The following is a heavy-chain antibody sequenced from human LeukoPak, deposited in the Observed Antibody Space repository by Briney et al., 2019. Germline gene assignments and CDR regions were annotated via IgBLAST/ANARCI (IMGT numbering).Heavy chain of an antibody. Sequence: GGSLRLSCAAFGFTFSSYGMHWVRRAPGKGLEWVAVIWYDGSNKYYADSVKGRFTISRDNSKNTLYLQMNSLRAEDTAVYYCAREPYGGKGYYFDYWGQGTLVTVSS. CDR2: IWYDGSNK. D-gene: IGHD4-23*01. V-gene: IGHV3-33*01. J-gene: IGHJ4*02. CDR1: GFTFSSYG. CDR3: AREPYGGKGYYFDY.